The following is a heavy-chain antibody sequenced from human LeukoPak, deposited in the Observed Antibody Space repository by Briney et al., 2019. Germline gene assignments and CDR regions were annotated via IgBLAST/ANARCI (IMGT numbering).Heavy chain of an antibody. CDR1: GGSISSYY. CDR3: ARDSSSWVPFDL. D-gene: IGHD6-13*01. V-gene: IGHV4-59*12. CDR2: IYYSGST. Sequence: LETLSLTCTVSGGSISSYYWSWIRQPPGRGRRWIGYIYYSGSTNYNPSLKSRVTISVDTSKNQFSLKLSSVTAADTAVYYCARDSSSWVPFDLWGRGTLVTVSS. J-gene: IGHJ2*01.